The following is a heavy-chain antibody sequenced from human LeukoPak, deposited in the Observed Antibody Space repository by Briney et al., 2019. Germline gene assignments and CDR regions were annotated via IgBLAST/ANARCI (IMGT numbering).Heavy chain of an antibody. CDR2: ISSSSSTI. CDR3: ARNIRGATYFDY. D-gene: IGHD1-14*01. V-gene: IGHV3-48*02. Sequence: GGSLRLSCAASGFTFSSYSMNWVRQAPGKGLEWVSYISSSSSTIYYADSVKGRFTISRDNAKNLLYLQMNSLRDEDTAVYFCARNIRGATYFDYWGQGALVTVSS. J-gene: IGHJ4*02. CDR1: GFTFSSYS.